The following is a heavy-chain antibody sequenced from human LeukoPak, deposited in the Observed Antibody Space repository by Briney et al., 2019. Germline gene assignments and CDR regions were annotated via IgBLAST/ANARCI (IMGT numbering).Heavy chain of an antibody. CDR3: GREYYDYVWGSYRYTVYYFDY. Sequence: ASVKVSCKASGYTFTGYYMHWVRQAPGQGLEWMGWINPNSGGTNYAQKFQGRVTMTRDTSISTAYMELSRLRSDDTAVYYCGREYYDYVWGSYRYTVYYFDYWGQGTLVTVSS. CDR1: GYTFTGYY. V-gene: IGHV1-2*02. CDR2: INPNSGGT. J-gene: IGHJ4*02. D-gene: IGHD3-16*02.